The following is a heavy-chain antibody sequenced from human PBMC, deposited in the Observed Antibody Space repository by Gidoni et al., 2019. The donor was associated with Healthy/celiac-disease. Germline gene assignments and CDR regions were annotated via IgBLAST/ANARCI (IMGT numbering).Heavy chain of an antibody. CDR1: GFTFSSYA. D-gene: IGHD6-19*01. V-gene: IGHV3-23*01. J-gene: IGHJ4*02. Sequence: EVQLLESGGGLVQPGGSLRLSCAASGFTFSSYAMSWVRQAPGKGLEWGSAISGSGGSTYYADSVKGRFTISRDNSKNTLYLQMNSLRAEDTAVYYCAKDRMSSSGWYMPPANWGQGTLVTVSS. CDR2: ISGSGGST. CDR3: AKDRMSSSGWYMPPAN.